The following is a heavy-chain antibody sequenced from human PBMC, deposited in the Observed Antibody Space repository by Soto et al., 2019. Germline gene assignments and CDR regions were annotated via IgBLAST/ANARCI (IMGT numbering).Heavy chain of an antibody. CDR2: INSDGSST. D-gene: IGHD3-22*01. CDR1: GFTFSSYW. J-gene: IGHJ4*02. V-gene: IGHV3-74*01. CDR3: AWKYNYESSGYYY. Sequence: EVQLVESGGGLVQPGGSLRLSCADSGFTFSSYWMHWVRQAPGKGLVWVSRINSDGSSTNYADSVKGRFTISRDNAKNTLYLQMNSLRVEDTAVYYCAWKYNYESSGYYYWGQGTLVTVSS.